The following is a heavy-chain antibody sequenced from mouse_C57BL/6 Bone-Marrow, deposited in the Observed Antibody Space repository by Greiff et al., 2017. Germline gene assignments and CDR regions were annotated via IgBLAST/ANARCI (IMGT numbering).Heavy chain of an antibody. CDR2: IYPGNSDT. V-gene: IGHV1-5*01. CDR3: TKGDDYDPAWFAY. CDR1: GYIFTSYW. Sequence: EVQLQQSGTVLARPGASVKMSCKTSGYIFTSYWMHWVKQRPGQGLEWIGAIYPGNSDTSYNQKFKGKAKLTAVTSASTAYMELSSLTNEDSAVYYCTKGDDYDPAWFAYWGQGTLVTVSA. J-gene: IGHJ3*01. D-gene: IGHD2-4*01.